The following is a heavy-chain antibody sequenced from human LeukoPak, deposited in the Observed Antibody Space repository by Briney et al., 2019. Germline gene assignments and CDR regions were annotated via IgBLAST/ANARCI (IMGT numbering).Heavy chain of an antibody. V-gene: IGHV3-48*03. CDR1: GFTFSSYE. Sequence: GGSLRLSCAASGFTFSSYEMNWVRQAPGEGLEWVSYISSSGSTTYYADSVKGRFTISRDNAKNSLYLQVNSLRAEDTAVYYCARVGQQLGAPASDYWGQGTLVTVSS. D-gene: IGHD6-13*01. CDR3: ARVGQQLGAPASDY. CDR2: ISSSGSTT. J-gene: IGHJ4*02.